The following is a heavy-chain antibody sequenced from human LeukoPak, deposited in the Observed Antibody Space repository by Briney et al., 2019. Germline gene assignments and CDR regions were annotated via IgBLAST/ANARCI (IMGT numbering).Heavy chain of an antibody. Sequence: GASVKVSCKASGYTFTSYGISWVRQAPGQGLEWMGWISAYNGNTNYAQKLQGRVTMTTDTSTSTAYMELRSLRSDDTAVYYCARPLYYDSTGYHQYYFDHWGQGTLVTVSS. CDR3: ARPLYYDSTGYHQYYFDH. CDR2: ISAYNGNT. J-gene: IGHJ4*02. V-gene: IGHV1-18*01. CDR1: GYTFTSYG. D-gene: IGHD3-22*01.